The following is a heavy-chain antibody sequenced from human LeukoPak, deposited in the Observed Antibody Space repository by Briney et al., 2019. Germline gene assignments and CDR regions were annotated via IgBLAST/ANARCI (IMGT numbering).Heavy chain of an antibody. CDR2: ISSSATSI. D-gene: IGHD4-23*01. J-gene: IGHJ4*02. CDR3: ASSDDYGGNRFYY. CDR1: GFTFSIYS. Sequence: GASLRLACAASGFTFSIYSMNWVRQPPGKGLEWVSYISSSATSIYYADSVRRRFTISRDNAKNSLFLQMDSLRDDDTAVYYCASSDDYGGNRFYYWGRGTLVTVSS. V-gene: IGHV3-48*02.